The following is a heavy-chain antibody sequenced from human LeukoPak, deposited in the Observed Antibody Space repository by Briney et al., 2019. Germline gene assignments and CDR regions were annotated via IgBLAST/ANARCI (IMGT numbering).Heavy chain of an antibody. D-gene: IGHD3-10*01. V-gene: IGHV1-69*04. CDR3: ARDLWFGNASYYYGMDV. J-gene: IGHJ6*02. Sequence: SVKVSCKASGGTFSSYAISWVRQAPGQGLEWMGRIIPILGIANYAQKFQGRVTITADKSTSTAYMELSSLRSEDTAVYYCARDLWFGNASYYYGMDVWGQGTTVTVSS. CDR1: GGTFSSYA. CDR2: IIPILGIA.